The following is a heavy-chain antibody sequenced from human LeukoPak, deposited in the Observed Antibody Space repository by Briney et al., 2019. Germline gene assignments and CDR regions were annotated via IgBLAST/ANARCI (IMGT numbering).Heavy chain of an antibody. CDR1: GGTFSSYA. V-gene: IGHV1-69*04. CDR2: IIPILGIA. CDR3: ARGRRTIAVAGTDAFDI. D-gene: IGHD6-19*01. J-gene: IGHJ3*02. Sequence: VASVKVSCKASGGTFSSYAISWVRQAPGQGLEWMGRIIPILGIANYAQKFQGRVTITADKSTSTAYMELSSLRSEDTAVYYCARGRRTIAVAGTDAFDIWGQGTTVTVSS.